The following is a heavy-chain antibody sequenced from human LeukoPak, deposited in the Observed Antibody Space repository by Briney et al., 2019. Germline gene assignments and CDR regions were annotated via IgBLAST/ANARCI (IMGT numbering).Heavy chain of an antibody. CDR1: GGSISSYY. J-gene: IGHJ3*02. D-gene: IGHD1-26*01. CDR2: MYYSGST. Sequence: SETLSLTCTVSGGSISSYYWSWIRQPPGKGLEWIGYMYYSGSTKYNPSLKSRLTMSLDTSKNQFSLELSSVTAADTAMYYCVGQAAGRGAFDIWGQGTMVTVSS. V-gene: IGHV4-59*01. CDR3: VGQAAGRGAFDI.